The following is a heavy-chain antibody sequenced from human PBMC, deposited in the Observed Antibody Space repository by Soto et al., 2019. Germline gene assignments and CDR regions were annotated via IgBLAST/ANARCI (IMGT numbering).Heavy chain of an antibody. V-gene: IGHV3-30*03. CDR2: ISYDGSNE. CDR1: GFSFSSYG. Sequence: QVQLVESGGGVVQPGRSLRLSCAASGFSFSSYGLHWVRQAPGKGLEWVAAISYDGSNEYYADSVKGRFTISRDNSKNTLYLQMNSLRXEXXXXXXXXXXXXXXXXXXXYXGQGTLVTVSS. CDR3: XXXXXXXXXXXXY. J-gene: IGHJ4*02.